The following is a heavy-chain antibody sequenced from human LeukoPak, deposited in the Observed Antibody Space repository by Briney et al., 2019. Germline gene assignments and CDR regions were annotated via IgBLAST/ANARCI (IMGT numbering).Heavy chain of an antibody. Sequence: PGGSLRLSCAASGFTFNNYGMHWVRQSPGKGLEWVAFIRYDGTNEYYADSVKGRFTISRDNSKNTLYLQMNSLRTEDTALYYCARDLSITGTTYYFDYWGQGTLVTVSS. D-gene: IGHD1-7*01. V-gene: IGHV3-30*02. J-gene: IGHJ4*02. CDR2: IRYDGTNE. CDR3: ARDLSITGTTYYFDY. CDR1: GFTFNNYG.